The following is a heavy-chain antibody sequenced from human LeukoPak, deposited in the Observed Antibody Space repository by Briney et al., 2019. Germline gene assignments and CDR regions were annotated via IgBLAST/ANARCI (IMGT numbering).Heavy chain of an antibody. CDR1: GGSISSYY. J-gene: IGHJ4*02. D-gene: IGHD2-8*01. CDR2: IYYSGNT. V-gene: IGHV4-59*01. CDR3: AGSLGYCTSNVCYLKY. Sequence: PSETLSLTCTVSGGSISSYYWSWIRQPPGKGLEWIGYIYYSGNTNYNPSLKSRVTISVDTSKNQFSLKLSSVTAADTAVYYCAGSLGYCTSNVCYLKYWGQGTLVTVSS.